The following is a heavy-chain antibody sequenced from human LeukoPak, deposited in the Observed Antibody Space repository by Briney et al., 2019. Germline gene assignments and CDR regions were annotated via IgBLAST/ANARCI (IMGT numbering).Heavy chain of an antibody. CDR2: INHSGST. V-gene: IGHV4-34*01. J-gene: IGHJ5*02. Sequence: SETLSLTCAVYGGSFSGYYWSWIRQPPGKGLEWIGEINHSGSTNYNPSLKSRVTISVDTSKNQFSPKLSSVTAADTAVYYCARGYCSSTSCYNGLNWFDPWGQGTLVTVSS. CDR3: ARGYCSSTSCYNGLNWFDP. D-gene: IGHD2-2*02. CDR1: GGSFSGYY.